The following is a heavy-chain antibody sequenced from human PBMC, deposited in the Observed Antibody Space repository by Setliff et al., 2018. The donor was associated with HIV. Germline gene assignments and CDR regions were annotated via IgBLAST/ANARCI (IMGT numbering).Heavy chain of an antibody. CDR2: IYTSGST. Sequence: PSETLSLTCVVSNGSIYSGSYYWSWIRQPAGKGLEWIGRIYTSGSTNYNPSLKNRVAISVDTSMNYLSLNLTSVTAADTAVYFCARDMMRWLVMVPGATRGYFDAWGQGALVTVSS. J-gene: IGHJ4*02. D-gene: IGHD3-16*01. V-gene: IGHV4-61*02. CDR1: NGSIYSGSYY. CDR3: ARDMMRWLVMVPGATRGYFDA.